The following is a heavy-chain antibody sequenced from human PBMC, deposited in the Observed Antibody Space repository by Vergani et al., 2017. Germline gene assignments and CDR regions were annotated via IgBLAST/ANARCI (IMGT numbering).Heavy chain of an antibody. V-gene: IGHV1-8*02. D-gene: IGHD3-10*01. CDR1: GGTFSSYA. CDR2: MNPNSGNT. CDR3: ARIYETDYYGSGSYTF. Sequence: QVQLVQSGAEVKKPGSSVKVSCKASGGTFSSYAISWVRQAPGQGLEWMGWMNPNSGNTGYAQKFQGRVTMTRNTSISTAYMELSSLRSEDTAVYYCARIYETDYYGSGSYTFWGQGTLVTVSS. J-gene: IGHJ4*02.